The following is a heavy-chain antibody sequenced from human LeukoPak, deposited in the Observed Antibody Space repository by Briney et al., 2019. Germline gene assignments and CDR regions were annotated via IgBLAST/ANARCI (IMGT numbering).Heavy chain of an antibody. CDR1: GFTFSDYS. CDR3: ARDIAVAGRGGFDY. CDR2: ISSKSNYI. J-gene: IGHJ4*02. V-gene: IGHV3-21*01. Sequence: GSLRLSCAASGFTFSDYSMTWVRQAPGKGLEWVSSISSKSNYIYYADSGKGRFTISRDNAKHSVFLQMTSLRADDTAVYYCARDIAVAGRGGFDYWGQGTLVTVSS. D-gene: IGHD6-19*01.